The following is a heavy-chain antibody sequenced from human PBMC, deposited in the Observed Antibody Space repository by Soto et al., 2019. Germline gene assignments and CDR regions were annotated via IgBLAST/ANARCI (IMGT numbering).Heavy chain of an antibody. J-gene: IGHJ4*02. CDR3: ARQSYDTSYYFDY. V-gene: IGHV4-39*01. D-gene: IGHD3-22*01. CDR1: GDSISSSSYY. Sequence: SETLSLTCTVSGDSISSSSYYWGWIRQPPGKGLEWIGSIYYSGTTYYNPSLKSRVTISVDTSRIHFSLKLISVTAADTALYYCARQSYDTSYYFDYWGQGTLVTVSS. CDR2: IYYSGTT.